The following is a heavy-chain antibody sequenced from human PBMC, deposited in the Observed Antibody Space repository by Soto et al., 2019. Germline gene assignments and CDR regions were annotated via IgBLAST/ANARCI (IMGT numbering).Heavy chain of an antibody. CDR1: GHTFTGHN. J-gene: IGHJ4*02. D-gene: IGHD2-21*02. CDR2: IDLDIGDT. CDR3: ALEPTGTAGFDY. Sequence: QVQMVQSGAEVKKPGASVKVSCKASGHTFTGHNMHWVRQAPGQGLEWMGLIDLDIGDTNYAQKFQVRVTSTSDTSITTAYMELRGLRSDDTAVYYCALEPTGTAGFDYWGQGTLVTVSS. V-gene: IGHV1-2*02.